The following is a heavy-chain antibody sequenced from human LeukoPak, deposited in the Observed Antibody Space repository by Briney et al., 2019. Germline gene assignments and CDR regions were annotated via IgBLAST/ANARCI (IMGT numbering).Heavy chain of an antibody. Sequence: GGSLRLSCAASGLTFSSYAMHWVRQAPGKGLEWVSAISGSGGSTYYADSVKGRFTISRDNSKNTLHLQMNSLRVEDTAVYFCAEGGASGYDSPFDYWGQGILVSVSS. CDR1: GLTFSSYA. J-gene: IGHJ4*02. D-gene: IGHD5-12*01. CDR2: ISGSGGST. CDR3: AEGGASGYDSPFDY. V-gene: IGHV3-23*01.